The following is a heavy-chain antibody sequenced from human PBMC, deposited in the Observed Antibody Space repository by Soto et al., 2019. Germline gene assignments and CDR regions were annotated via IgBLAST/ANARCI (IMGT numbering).Heavy chain of an antibody. CDR1: GFTFSSFA. V-gene: IGHV3-23*01. CDR2: ISGDGIST. CDR3: ARQVWRAVTTDLGDQYYYDGMDV. D-gene: IGHD4-17*01. Sequence: EVQLLESGGGLEQPGGSLRLSCAVSGFTFSSFAMTWVRQAPGKGLEWVSGISGDGISTYYTGSVKGRSTISRDNSKSTLYQQMHSLRVEDTAVYFCARQVWRAVTTDLGDQYYYDGMDVWGPATTVTVSS. J-gene: IGHJ6*02.